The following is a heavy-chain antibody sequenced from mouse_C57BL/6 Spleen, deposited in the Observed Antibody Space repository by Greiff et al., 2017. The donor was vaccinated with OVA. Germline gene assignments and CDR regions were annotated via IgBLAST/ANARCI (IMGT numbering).Heavy chain of an antibody. CDR3: ASLDSSGYGGWFAY. CDR2: IWSDGST. D-gene: IGHD3-2*02. CDR1: GFSLTSYG. J-gene: IGHJ3*01. Sequence: VHLVESGPGLVAPSQSLSITCTVSGFSLTSYGVHWVRQPPGKGLEWLVVIWSDGSTTYNSALKSRLGISKDNSKSQVFLKMNSLRTDDTAMYDCASLDSSGYGGWFAYWGQGTLVTVSA. V-gene: IGHV2-6*03.